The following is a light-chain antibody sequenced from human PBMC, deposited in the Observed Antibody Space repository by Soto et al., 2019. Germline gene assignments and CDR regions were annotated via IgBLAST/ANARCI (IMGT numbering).Light chain of an antibody. CDR3: CSYTRSNTYV. CDR1: SSDIGTYNY. J-gene: IGLJ1*01. CDR2: EVS. Sequence: QSALPPPASVSVSPGQSITISCTGTSSDIGTYNYVSWYQQHPGKAPKLMIFEVSNRPSGVSYRFSGSKSDNTASLTISGLQAEDEADYYCCSYTRSNTYVVGTGTKV. V-gene: IGLV2-14*01.